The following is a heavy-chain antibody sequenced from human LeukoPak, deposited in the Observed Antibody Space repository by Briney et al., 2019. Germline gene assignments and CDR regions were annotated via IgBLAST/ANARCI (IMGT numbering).Heavy chain of an antibody. D-gene: IGHD5-18*01. CDR3: ATSRWIQLWRNFDY. V-gene: IGHV1-24*01. CDR2: FDPEDGET. CDR1: GYTLTELS. J-gene: IGHJ4*02. Sequence: ASVKVSCKVSGYTLTELSMHWVRQAPGKGLEWMGGFDPEDGETIYTQKFQGRVTMTEDTSTDTAYMELSSLRSEDTAVYYCATSRWIQLWRNFDYWGQGTLVTVSS.